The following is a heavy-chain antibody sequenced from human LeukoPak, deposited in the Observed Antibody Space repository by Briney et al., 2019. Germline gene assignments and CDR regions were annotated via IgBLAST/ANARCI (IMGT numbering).Heavy chain of an antibody. D-gene: IGHD5-12*01. V-gene: IGHV4-34*01. CDR3: VGGYDSRSKHSYYYYYMDV. CDR2: INHSGST. J-gene: IGHJ6*03. Sequence: SETLSLTCAVYGGSFSGYYWSWIRQPPGKGLEWIGEINHSGSTNYNPSLKSRVTISVDTSKNQFSLKLSSVTAADTAVYYCVGGYDSRSKHSYYYYYMDVWGKGTTVTVSS. CDR1: GGSFSGYY.